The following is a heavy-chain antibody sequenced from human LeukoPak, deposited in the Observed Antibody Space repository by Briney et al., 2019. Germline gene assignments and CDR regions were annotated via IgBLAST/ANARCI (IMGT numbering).Heavy chain of an antibody. Sequence: SQTLSLTCAVSGGSISSGGSSWSWIRQPPGKGLEWIGYIYHSGSTYYNPSLKSRVAISVDRSKNQFSLKLSSVTAADTAVYYCARATHPSLFSSSSLFDYWGQGTLVTVSS. CDR2: IYHSGST. J-gene: IGHJ4*02. CDR1: GGSISSGGSS. D-gene: IGHD6-6*01. V-gene: IGHV4-30-2*01. CDR3: ARATHPSLFSSSSLFDY.